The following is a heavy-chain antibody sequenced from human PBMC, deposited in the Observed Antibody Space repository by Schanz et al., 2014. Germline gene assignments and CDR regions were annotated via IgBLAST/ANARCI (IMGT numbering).Heavy chain of an antibody. CDR2: TSNDGSFT. CDR1: GFNFSDSW. J-gene: IGHJ4*01. D-gene: IGHD2-2*02. CDR3: ATQYCSGTTCYTDSWDH. V-gene: IGHV3-74*01. Sequence: EVQLVESGGGFVQPGGSLRLSCAASGFNFSDSWMHWVRQAPGKGLVWVSRTSNDGSFTTFADSVKGRFTISRDNAKNTLYLQMNSLRAEDTAVYYCATQYCSGTTCYTDSWDHWGQGTLVTVSS.